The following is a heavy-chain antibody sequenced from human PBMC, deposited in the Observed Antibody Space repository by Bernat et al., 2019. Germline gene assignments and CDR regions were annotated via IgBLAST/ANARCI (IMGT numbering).Heavy chain of an antibody. Sequence: EVQLLQSGGGLAQPGGSLRLSCAASGFTFNSYAMSCVRQAPGKGLEWVSAISVSGGNTFYADSVKGRFTISRDNSKNTLYLQMNSLRAEDTAVYYCAELAPTAPPASYYYYAMDVWGQGTTVTVSS. CDR1: GFTFNSYA. CDR3: AELAPTAPPASYYYYAMDV. D-gene: IGHD2-15*01. J-gene: IGHJ6*02. CDR2: ISVSGGNT. V-gene: IGHV3-23*01.